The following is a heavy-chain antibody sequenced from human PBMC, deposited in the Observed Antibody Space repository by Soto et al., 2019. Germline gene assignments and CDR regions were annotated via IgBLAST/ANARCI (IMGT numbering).Heavy chain of an antibody. V-gene: IGHV4-61*01. J-gene: IGHJ6*02. D-gene: IGHD5-12*01. CDR2: IYYSGST. CDR1: GGSVSSGSYY. CDR3: ARVPVEMATMGYYYYYGMDV. Sequence: SETLSLTCTVSGGSVSSGSYYWSWIRQPPGKGLEWIGYIYYSGSTNYNPSLKSRVTISVDTSKNQFSLKLSSVTAADTAVYYCARVPVEMATMGYYYYYGMDVWGQGTTVTVSS.